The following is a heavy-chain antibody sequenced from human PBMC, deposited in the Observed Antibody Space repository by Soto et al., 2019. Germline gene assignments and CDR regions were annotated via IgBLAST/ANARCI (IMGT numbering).Heavy chain of an antibody. D-gene: IGHD6-19*01. CDR3: AKVLGSSGWVYWYFDL. Sequence: EVQLLESGGGLVQPGGSLRLSCAASGFTFSSYAMSWVRQAPGKGLEWFSAISGSGASTYYANSVKGRFTISRDNSKNTLYLQMNSLRAEDTAVYDCAKVLGSSGWVYWYFDLWGRGTLVTVSS. J-gene: IGHJ2*01. V-gene: IGHV3-23*01. CDR2: ISGSGAST. CDR1: GFTFSSYA.